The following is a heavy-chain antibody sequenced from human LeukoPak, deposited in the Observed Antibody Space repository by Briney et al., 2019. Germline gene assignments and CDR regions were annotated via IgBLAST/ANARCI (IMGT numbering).Heavy chain of an antibody. J-gene: IGHJ4*02. D-gene: IGHD2-15*01. CDR1: GFTFDDYA. Sequence: PGRSLRLSCAASGFTFDDYAMHWVRQAPGKGLEWVSGISWNSGSIGYADSVKGRFTISRDNAKNSLYLQMNSLRAEDTAVYYCARGNIGYCSGGSCLEPFDYWGQGTLVTVSS. CDR2: ISWNSGSI. V-gene: IGHV3-9*01. CDR3: ARGNIGYCSGGSCLEPFDY.